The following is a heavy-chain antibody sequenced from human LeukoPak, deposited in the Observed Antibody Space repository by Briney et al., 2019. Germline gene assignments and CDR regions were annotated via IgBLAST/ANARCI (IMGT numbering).Heavy chain of an antibody. D-gene: IGHD6-13*01. CDR1: GGSISSSSYY. CDR3: ARQQQLVQSVDY. CDR2: IYYSGST. V-gene: IGHV4-39*01. J-gene: IGHJ4*02. Sequence: PSETLSLTCTVSGGSISSSSYYWGWIRQPPGKGLEWIGSIYYSGSTYYNPSLKSRVTISVDTSKNQFSLKLSSVTAADTAVYYCARQQQLVQSVDYWGQGTLVTVSS.